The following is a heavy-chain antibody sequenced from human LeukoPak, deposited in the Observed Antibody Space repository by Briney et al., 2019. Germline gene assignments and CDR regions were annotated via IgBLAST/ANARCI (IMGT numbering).Heavy chain of an antibody. Sequence: GGTLRLSCVASGFTFSSYWMKWVRQAPGKGLEWVANIKQDGSEKYYVDSVKGRFTISRVNAKNSLYLQMNSLRAEDTAVYYCARAQFDSWGQGTLVTASS. CDR3: ARAQFDS. CDR1: GFTFSSYW. J-gene: IGHJ4*02. CDR2: IKQDGSEK. V-gene: IGHV3-7*04.